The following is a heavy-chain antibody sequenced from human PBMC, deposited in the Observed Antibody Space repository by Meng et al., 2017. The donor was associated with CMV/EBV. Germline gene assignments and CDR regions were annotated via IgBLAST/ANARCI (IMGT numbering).Heavy chain of an antibody. V-gene: IGHV1-69*10. Sequence: SVKVSCKASGYTFTGYYMHWVRQAPGQGLEWMGGIIPILGIANYAQKFQGRVTITADKSTSTAYMELSSLRSEDTAVYYCARGISSDYDFWSGKVNWFDPWGQGTLVTVSS. D-gene: IGHD3-3*01. CDR3: ARGISSDYDFWSGKVNWFDP. CDR1: GYTFTGYY. J-gene: IGHJ5*02. CDR2: IIPILGIA.